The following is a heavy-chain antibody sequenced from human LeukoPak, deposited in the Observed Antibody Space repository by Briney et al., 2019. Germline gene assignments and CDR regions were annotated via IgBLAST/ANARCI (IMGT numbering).Heavy chain of an antibody. CDR2: IYYSGST. CDR3: ARARSPIVAAGPWSWYFDL. Sequence: PSETLSLTCIVSGGSISSYYWSWIRQPPGKGLEGIGYIYYSGSTNYNPSLKSRVTISVDTSKNQFSLKLSSVTAADTAVYYCARARSPIVAAGPWSWYFDLWGRGTLVTVSS. CDR1: GGSISSYY. V-gene: IGHV4-59*01. J-gene: IGHJ2*01. D-gene: IGHD6-13*01.